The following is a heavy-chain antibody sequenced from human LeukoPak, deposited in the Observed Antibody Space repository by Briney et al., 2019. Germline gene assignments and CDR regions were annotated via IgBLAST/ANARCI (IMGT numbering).Heavy chain of an antibody. Sequence: SETLSLTCTVSGGSISSYYWSWIRHPPGKGLEWIGYIYYSGSTNYNPSLKSRVTISVDTPKNQFSLKLSSVTAADTAVYYCARRRSVGATLLFDYWGQGTLVTVSS. CDR1: GGSISSYY. J-gene: IGHJ4*02. V-gene: IGHV4-59*08. CDR2: IYYSGST. CDR3: ARRRSVGATLLFDY. D-gene: IGHD1-26*01.